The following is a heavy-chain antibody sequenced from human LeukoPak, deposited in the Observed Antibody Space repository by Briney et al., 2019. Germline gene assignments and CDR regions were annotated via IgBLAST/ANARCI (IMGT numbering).Heavy chain of an antibody. CDR3: ARRKLVRNWFDP. Sequence: PSETLSLTCAVYGGSFSGYYWSWIRQPPGKGLEWIGEINHSGSTNYNPSLKSRVTISVDTSKNQFSLKLSSVTAADTAVYYCARRKLVRNWFDPWGQGTLVAVSS. CDR2: INHSGST. J-gene: IGHJ5*02. CDR1: GGSFSGYY. D-gene: IGHD6-13*01. V-gene: IGHV4-34*01.